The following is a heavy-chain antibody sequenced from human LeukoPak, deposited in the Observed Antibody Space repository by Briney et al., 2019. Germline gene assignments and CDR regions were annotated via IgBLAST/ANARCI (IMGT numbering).Heavy chain of an antibody. J-gene: IGHJ4*02. CDR3: ASAPRDYYFGSGSMGSYFDY. D-gene: IGHD3-10*01. Sequence: SCKASGFTFTGYAMHWVRQAPGKGLEWVAVMSYDGSNEYYADSVKGRFTISRDNSRNTLYLQMNSLRAEDTAVYYCASAPRDYYFGSGSMGSYFDYWGQGTLVTVSS. V-gene: IGHV3-30-3*01. CDR2: MSYDGSNE. CDR1: GFTFTGYA.